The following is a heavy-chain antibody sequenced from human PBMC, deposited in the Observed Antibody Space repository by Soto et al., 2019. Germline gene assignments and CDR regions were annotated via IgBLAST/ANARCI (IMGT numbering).Heavy chain of an antibody. Sequence: SVKVSCKASGGTFSSYAISWVRQAPGQGLEWMGGIIPIFGTANYAQKFQGRVTITADESTSTAYMELSSLRSEDTAVYYCASVGYCSGGSCFRNDYWGQGTRVTVSS. V-gene: IGHV1-69*13. J-gene: IGHJ4*02. D-gene: IGHD2-15*01. CDR2: IIPIFGTA. CDR1: GGTFSSYA. CDR3: ASVGYCSGGSCFRNDY.